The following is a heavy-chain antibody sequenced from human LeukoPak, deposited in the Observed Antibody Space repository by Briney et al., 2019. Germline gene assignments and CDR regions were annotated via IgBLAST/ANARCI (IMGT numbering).Heavy chain of an antibody. J-gene: IGHJ6*03. CDR1: DDSITMYY. V-gene: IGHV4-59*01. D-gene: IGHD1-1*01. CDR3: ARGRVSSSTWYSTYYYYFYMDV. Sequence: SKTLSLTCSVSDDSITMYYWTWIRQPPGKGLEWIGYVDHTGSTNFNPSLNGRVSISRDTTKNLFSLRLRSVTAADTAVYFCARGRVSSSTWYSTYYYYFYMDVWGKGTTVTVSS. CDR2: VDHTGST.